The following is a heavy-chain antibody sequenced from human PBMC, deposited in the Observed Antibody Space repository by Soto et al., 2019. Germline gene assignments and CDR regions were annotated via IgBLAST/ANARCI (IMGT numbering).Heavy chain of an antibody. Sequence: QVQLVESGGGVVQPGRSLRLSCAASGFTFSSYAMHWVRQAPGKGLEWVAVISYDGSNKYYADSVKGRFTISRDNSKNTLYLQMNSLRAEDTAVYYWARGSRDYFDYWGQGTLVTVSS. CDR2: ISYDGSNK. J-gene: IGHJ4*02. V-gene: IGHV3-30-3*01. CDR3: ARGSRDYFDY. CDR1: GFTFSSYA.